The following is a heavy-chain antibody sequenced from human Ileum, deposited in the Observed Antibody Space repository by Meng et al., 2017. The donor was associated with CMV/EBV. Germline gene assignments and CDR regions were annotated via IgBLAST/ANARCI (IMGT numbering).Heavy chain of an antibody. CDR3: ARSVGQYDFWSGYYIDY. CDR1: FTFSSSA. Sequence: FTFSSSAMPLVRQAPGKGLEWVAVISYDGSNKYYADSVKGRFTISRDNSKNTLYLQMNSLRAEDTAVYYCARSVGQYDFWSGYYIDYWGQGTLVTVSS. D-gene: IGHD3-3*01. CDR2: ISYDGSNK. J-gene: IGHJ4*02. V-gene: IGHV3-30-3*01.